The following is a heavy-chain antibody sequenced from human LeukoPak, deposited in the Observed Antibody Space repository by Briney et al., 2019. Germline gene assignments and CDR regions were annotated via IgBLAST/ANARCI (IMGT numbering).Heavy chain of an antibody. V-gene: IGHV4-31*03. D-gene: IGHD4-17*01. Sequence: SQTLSLTCTVSGGSLSSGGYYWSWIRQHPGTGLEWIGYIYYSGSTYYNPSLKSRVTISVDTSKNQFSLKLSSVTAADTAVYYCARGHLTTVTNNWFDPWGQGTLVTVSS. CDR1: GGSLSSGGYY. J-gene: IGHJ5*02. CDR3: ARGHLTTVTNNWFDP. CDR2: IYYSGST.